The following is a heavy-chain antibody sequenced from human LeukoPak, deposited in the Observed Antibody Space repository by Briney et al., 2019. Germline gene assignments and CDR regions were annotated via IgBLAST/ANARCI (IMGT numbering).Heavy chain of an antibody. V-gene: IGHV1-8*01. J-gene: IGHJ4*02. CDR3: ASNYYDSSGYYNPLDY. D-gene: IGHD3-22*01. CDR1: GYTFTSYD. CDR2: MNPNSGNT. Sequence: ASVKVSCKASGYTFTSYDINWVRQATGQGLEWMGWMNPNSGNTGYAQKFQGRVTMTRNTSISTAYMELSNLRSEDTAVYYCASNYYDSSGYYNPLDYWGQGTLVTVST.